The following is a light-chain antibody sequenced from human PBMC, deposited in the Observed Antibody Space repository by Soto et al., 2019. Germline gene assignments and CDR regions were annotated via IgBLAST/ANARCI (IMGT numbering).Light chain of an antibody. CDR2: EAS. J-gene: IGKJ1*01. CDR1: QSISHW. V-gene: IGKV1-5*03. Sequence: DIQMTQSPAFLSASVGDIVTISCRASQSISHWLAWYKQKPGKAPDLLIYEASNLEGGVPSRFSGSGSGTDFTLTISRLQPDDFATYYCQQYLTFPWTFGQGTKVDI. CDR3: QQYLTFPWT.